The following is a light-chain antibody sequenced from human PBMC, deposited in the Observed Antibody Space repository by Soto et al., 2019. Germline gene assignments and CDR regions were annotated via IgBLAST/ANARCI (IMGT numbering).Light chain of an antibody. J-gene: IGLJ1*01. Sequence: QSVLTQPPSASGSPGQSVTISCTGTSSDVGGYNYVSWFQQHPGKAPKLIIHEVNQRPSGVPDRFSGSKSGNTASLTVSGLQDEDEGTYYCSSYGGYNNVVFGTGNKLTVL. V-gene: IGLV2-8*01. CDR3: SSYGGYNNVV. CDR2: EVN. CDR1: SSDVGGYNY.